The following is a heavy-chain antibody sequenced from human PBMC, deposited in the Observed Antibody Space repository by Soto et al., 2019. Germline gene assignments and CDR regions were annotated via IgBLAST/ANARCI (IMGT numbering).Heavy chain of an antibody. J-gene: IGHJ5*02. CDR1: GGSISSGGYS. CDR3: AREIRYYDSSGYFNNWFDP. D-gene: IGHD3-22*01. V-gene: IGHV4-30-2*01. CDR2: IYHSGST. Sequence: SETLSLTCAVSGGSISSGGYSWSWIRQPPGKGLEWIGYIYHSGSTYYNPSLKSRVTISVDRSKNQFSLKLSSVTAADTAVYYCAREIRYYDSSGYFNNWFDPWGQGTLVTVSS.